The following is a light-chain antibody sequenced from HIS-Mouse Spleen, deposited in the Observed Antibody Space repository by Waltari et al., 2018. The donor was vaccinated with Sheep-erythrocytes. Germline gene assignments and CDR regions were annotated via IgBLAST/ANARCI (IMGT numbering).Light chain of an antibody. V-gene: IGLV2-8*01. CDR2: AVS. Sequence: QSALTQPPSASGSPGQSVTISCTGTSSDVGGYNYVSWYQQHPGKAPKLMIYAVSKRPSVVPVRLSGSKSGNAASLTVSGLQAEDEADYYCSSYAGSNNWVFGGGTKLTVL. J-gene: IGLJ3*02. CDR3: SSYAGSNNWV. CDR1: SSDVGGYNY.